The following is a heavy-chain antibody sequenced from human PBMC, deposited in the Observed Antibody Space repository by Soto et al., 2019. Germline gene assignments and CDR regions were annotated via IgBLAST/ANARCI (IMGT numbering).Heavy chain of an antibody. Sequence: QVQLVESGGGVVQPGRSLRLSCAASGFIFRNFGMHWVRRAPGKGLEWVAVISGDGNDKYYPDSMKGRFTISRDNXXXXXXXQLNSLRPEDTAVYHCVQGASTAHQPLDSWGQGVLVTVSS. CDR1: GFIFRNFG. V-gene: IGHV3-30*03. CDR2: ISGDGNDK. D-gene: IGHD1-26*01. J-gene: IGHJ4*02. CDR3: VQGASTAHQPLDS.